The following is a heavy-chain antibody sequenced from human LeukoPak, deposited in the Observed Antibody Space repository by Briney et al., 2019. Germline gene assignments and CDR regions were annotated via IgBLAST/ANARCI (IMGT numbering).Heavy chain of an antibody. CDR2: IYYSGST. J-gene: IGHJ6*03. V-gene: IGHV4-59*01. D-gene: IGHD3-22*01. CDR3: ARGGRTGYYYDSSGYYYGDYYYYYMDI. CDR1: GGSLSSYY. Sequence: SETLSLTCTVSGGSLSSYYWSWIRQPPGKGLEWIGYIYYSGSTNYNPSLKSRVTISVDTSKNQFSLKLSSVTAADTAVYYCARGGRTGYYYDSSGYYYGDYYYYYMDIWGKGTTVTVSS.